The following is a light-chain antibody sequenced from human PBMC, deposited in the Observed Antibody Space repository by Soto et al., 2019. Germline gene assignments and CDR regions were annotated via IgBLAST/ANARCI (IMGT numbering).Light chain of an antibody. J-gene: IGKJ4*01. V-gene: IGKV3-15*01. CDR2: GAS. CDR3: QQYHTWPIT. CDR1: QGVSRK. Sequence: EIVMTQSPATLSVAPGERVTLSWRASQGVSRKLAWYQHNSGQAPRLLISGASAGATGIPARFSGSGSGTEFTLTISSLQSEDCAIYYCQQYHTWPITFGGGTKVDIK.